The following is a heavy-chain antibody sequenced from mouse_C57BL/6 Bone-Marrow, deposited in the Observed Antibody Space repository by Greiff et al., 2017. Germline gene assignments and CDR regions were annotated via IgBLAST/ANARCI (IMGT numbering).Heavy chain of an antibody. Sequence: VQLKQSGPELVKPGASVQMSCKASGYTFTDYNMHWLKPIHGKSLACIGYINPNKGGTSYNQKFKGKATLTVNKSSSTAYMELRSRTSEDSAVYYCARLGITTVVALHYYAMDYWGQGTSVTVSS. J-gene: IGHJ4*01. D-gene: IGHD1-1*01. CDR1: GYTFTDYN. CDR2: INPNKGGT. CDR3: ARLGITTVVALHYYAMDY. V-gene: IGHV1-22*01.